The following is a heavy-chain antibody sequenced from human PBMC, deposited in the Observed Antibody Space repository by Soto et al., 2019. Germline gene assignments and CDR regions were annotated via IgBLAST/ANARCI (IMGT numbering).Heavy chain of an antibody. V-gene: IGHV3-33*01. CDR3: ARNRADFWSGYYTGVLDV. Sequence: PGGSLRLSCAASGFTFSSYGMHWVRQAPGKGLGWVAVIWYDGSNKYYADSVKGRFTISRDNSKNTLYLQMNSLRAEDTAVYYCARNRADFWSGYYTGVLDVWGQGTTVTVSS. CDR1: GFTFSSYG. J-gene: IGHJ6*02. D-gene: IGHD3-3*01. CDR2: IWYDGSNK.